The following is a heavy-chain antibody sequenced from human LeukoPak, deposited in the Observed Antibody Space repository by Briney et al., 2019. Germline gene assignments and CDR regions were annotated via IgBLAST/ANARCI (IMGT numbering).Heavy chain of an antibody. Sequence: GGSLTLSCTPSGYTVSSNYMSWARHAPGKGPEWVPHIFSCGNTYLAAYVKGRFTISRENSKNTLYLQFSSLRAEYAAVYYCASGDCYDSGTSFIDVFDIWGQGRMVTVSS. CDR2: IFSCGNT. D-gene: IGHD3-10*01. V-gene: IGHV3-66*01. CDR1: GYTVSSNY. J-gene: IGHJ3*02. CDR3: ASGDCYDSGTSFIDVFDI.